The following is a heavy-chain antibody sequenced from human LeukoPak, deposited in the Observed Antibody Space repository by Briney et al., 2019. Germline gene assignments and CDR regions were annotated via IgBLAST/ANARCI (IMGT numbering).Heavy chain of an antibody. Sequence: GGSLRLSCAASGFTFSSYEMNWVRQAPGKGLEWVSYISSSGSTIYYADSVKGRFTISRDNAKNSLYLQMNSLRAEDTAVYYCAREGSGSAYYYYYYYMDVWGKGTTVTISS. J-gene: IGHJ6*03. CDR3: AREGSGSAYYYYYYYMDV. CDR2: ISSSGSTI. V-gene: IGHV3-48*03. D-gene: IGHD3-10*01. CDR1: GFTFSSYE.